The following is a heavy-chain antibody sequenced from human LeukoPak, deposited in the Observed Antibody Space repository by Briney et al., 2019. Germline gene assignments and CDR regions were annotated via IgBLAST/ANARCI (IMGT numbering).Heavy chain of an antibody. J-gene: IGHJ6*02. V-gene: IGHV4-31*03. CDR3: ARGDYGDYSGYYYGMDV. CDR2: IYYSGST. CDR1: GGSISSGGYY. Sequence: PSETLSLTCTVSGGSISSGGYYWSWIRQHPGKGLEWIGYIYYSGSTYYNPSLKSRVTISVDTSKNQFSLKLSSVTAADAAVYYWARGDYGDYSGYYYGMDVWGQGTTVAVSS. D-gene: IGHD4-17*01.